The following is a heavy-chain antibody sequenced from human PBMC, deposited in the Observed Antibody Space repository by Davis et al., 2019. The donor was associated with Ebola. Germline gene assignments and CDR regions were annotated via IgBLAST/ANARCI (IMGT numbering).Heavy chain of an antibody. CDR1: GYTFTSYG. V-gene: IGHV1-18*01. Sequence: AASVKVSCKASGYTFTSYGISWVRQAPGQGLEWMGWISAYNGNTNYAQKLQGRVTMNTDTSTSTAYMELRSLRSDDTAVYYCARDGYKPLKSDYYYYGMDVWGQGTTVTVSS. CDR2: ISAYNGNT. D-gene: IGHD5-24*01. CDR3: ARDGYKPLKSDYYYYGMDV. J-gene: IGHJ6*02.